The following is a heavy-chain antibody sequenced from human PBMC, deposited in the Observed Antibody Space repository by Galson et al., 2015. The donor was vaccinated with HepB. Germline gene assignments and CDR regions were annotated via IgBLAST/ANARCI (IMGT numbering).Heavy chain of an antibody. CDR1: GYNFSGYW. CDR3: ARSSSGPLGYYGMDV. V-gene: IGHV5-51*03. J-gene: IGHJ6*02. CDR2: IFPGDSHT. Sequence: QSGAEVKKPGESLKISCKGSGYNFSGYWIGWVRQMPGKGLEWMGTIFPGDSHTRYSPSFPGQVTISADKSTAYLQWSSLKASDTAMYYCARSSSGPLGYYGMDVWGQGTTVTVSS. D-gene: IGHD3-22*01.